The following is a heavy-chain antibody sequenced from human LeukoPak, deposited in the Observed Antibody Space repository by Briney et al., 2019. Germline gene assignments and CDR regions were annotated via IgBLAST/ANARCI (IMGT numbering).Heavy chain of an antibody. CDR3: ASSYGSGSYYNGDFDY. Sequence: PGGSLRLSCAASGFTFSSYAMSWVRQPPGKGLEWIGSIYYGGSTYYNPSLKSRVTISVDTSKNQFSLKLSSVTAADTAVYYCASSYGSGSYYNGDFDYWGQGTLVTVSS. CDR2: IYYGGST. J-gene: IGHJ4*02. CDR1: GFTFSSYA. D-gene: IGHD3-10*01. V-gene: IGHV4-38-2*01.